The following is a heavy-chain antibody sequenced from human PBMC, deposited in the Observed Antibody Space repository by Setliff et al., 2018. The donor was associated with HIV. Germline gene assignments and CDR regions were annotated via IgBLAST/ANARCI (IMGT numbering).Heavy chain of an antibody. D-gene: IGHD6-6*01. J-gene: IGHJ6*03. CDR1: GGSISSYY. V-gene: IGHV4-4*07. CDR3: AGEAWTSYRSSSGYYYYYMDV. Sequence: TSETLSLTCTVSGGSISSYYWSWIRQPAGKGLEWIGRIYTSGSTNYNPSLKSRVTMSVDTSKNQFSLKLSSVTAADTAVYYCAGEAWTSYRSSSGYYYYYMDVWGKGTTVTVSS. CDR2: IYTSGST.